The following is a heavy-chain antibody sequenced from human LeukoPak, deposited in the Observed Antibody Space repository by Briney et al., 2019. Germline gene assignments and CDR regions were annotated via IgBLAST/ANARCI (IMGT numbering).Heavy chain of an antibody. CDR3: ARENRYASYALDY. CDR1: GGSISDYY. D-gene: IGHD3-16*01. Sequence: SETLSLTCTVSGGSISDYYWSWIRQPAGKGLEWIGRIYSSGSTNSHPALKSRVTMSVDTSKNQVSLMLSSVIAADTAVYFCARENRYASYALDYWGQGALVTVSS. V-gene: IGHV4-4*07. J-gene: IGHJ4*02. CDR2: IYSSGST.